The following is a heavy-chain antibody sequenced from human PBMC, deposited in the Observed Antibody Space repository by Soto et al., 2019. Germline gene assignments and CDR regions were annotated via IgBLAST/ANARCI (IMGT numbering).Heavy chain of an antibody. CDR2: INAGNGNT. CDR3: ARDHSNYYGSGKAYYYYYGMDV. V-gene: IGHV1-3*01. Sequence: ASVKVSCKASGYTFTSYAMHWVRQAPGQRLEWMGWINAGNGNTKYSQKFQGRVTITRDTSASTAYMELSSLRSEDTAVYYCARDHSNYYGSGKAYYYYYGMDVRGQGTTVTVSS. J-gene: IGHJ6*02. CDR1: GYTFTSYA. D-gene: IGHD3-10*01.